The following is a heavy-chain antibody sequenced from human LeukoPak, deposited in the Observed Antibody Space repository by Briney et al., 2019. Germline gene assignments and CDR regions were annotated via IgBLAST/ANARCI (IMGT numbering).Heavy chain of an antibody. D-gene: IGHD2-2*02. CDR1: GYTFTSYD. Sequence: ASVKVSCKASGYTFTSYDINWVRQATGQGLEWMGWMNPNSGNTGYAQKFQGRVTITADESTSTAYMELSSLRSEDTAVYYCAILGYCSSTSCYNIGYYYYMDVWGKGTTVTVSS. J-gene: IGHJ6*03. CDR3: AILGYCSSTSCYNIGYYYYMDV. V-gene: IGHV1-8*01. CDR2: MNPNSGNT.